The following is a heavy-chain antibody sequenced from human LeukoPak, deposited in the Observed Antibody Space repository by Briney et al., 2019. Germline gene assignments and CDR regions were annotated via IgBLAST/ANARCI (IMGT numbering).Heavy chain of an antibody. CDR2: ISYDGSNK. J-gene: IGHJ4*02. CDR3: ARGRAFLDY. CDR1: GFTFSSYG. V-gene: IGHV3-30*03. Sequence: GGSLRLSCEASGFTFSSYGMHWVRQAPGKGLEWVAVISYDGSNKYYADSVKGRFTISRDNSKNTLYLQMNSLRAEDTAVYYCARGRAFLDYWGQGTLVTVSS.